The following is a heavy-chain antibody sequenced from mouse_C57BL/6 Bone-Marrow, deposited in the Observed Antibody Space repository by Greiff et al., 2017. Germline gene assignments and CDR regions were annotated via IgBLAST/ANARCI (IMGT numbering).Heavy chain of an antibody. CDR1: GYTFTSYG. Sequence: QVQLQQSGAELARPGASVKLSCKASGYTFTSYGISWVKQRTGQGLEWIGAIYPRSGNTYYNEKFKGKATLTADTSSRTAYMELRSLTSENSAVYFCARGGGMMITCDYYAMDFWGQGTSVTVSS. V-gene: IGHV1-81*01. D-gene: IGHD2-4*01. CDR3: ARGGGMMITCDYYAMDF. CDR2: IYPRSGNT. J-gene: IGHJ4*01.